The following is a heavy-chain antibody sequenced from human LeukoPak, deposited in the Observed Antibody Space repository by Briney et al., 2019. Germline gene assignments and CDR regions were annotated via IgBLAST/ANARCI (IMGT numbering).Heavy chain of an antibody. V-gene: IGHV4-34*01. D-gene: IGHD2-15*01. CDR3: ARGRGYCSGGSCHVYYYYYGMDV. CDR1: GGSFSGYY. Sequence: SETLSLTCAVYGGSFSGYYWSWIRQPPGKGLEWIGEINHSGSTIYNPSLKSRVTISVDTSKNQFSLKLSSVTAADTAVYYCARGRGYCSGGSCHVYYYYYGMDVWGQGTTVTVSS. J-gene: IGHJ6*02. CDR2: INHSGST.